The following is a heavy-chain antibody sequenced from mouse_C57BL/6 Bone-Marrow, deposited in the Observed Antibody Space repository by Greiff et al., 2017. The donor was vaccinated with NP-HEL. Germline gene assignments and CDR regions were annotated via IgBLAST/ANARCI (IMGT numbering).Heavy chain of an antibody. CDR1: GFSFNTYA. CDR3: VRHERDRLPYGNYVGWFAY. D-gene: IGHD2-1*01. Sequence: EVQGVESGGGLVQPKGSLKLSCAASGFSFNTYAMNWVRQGPGKGLEWVARIRSKSNNYATYYADSVKDRFTISRDDSESMLYLQMNNLKTEDTAMYYCVRHERDRLPYGNYVGWFAYWGQGTLVTVSA. J-gene: IGHJ3*01. CDR2: IRSKSNNYAT. V-gene: IGHV10-1*01.